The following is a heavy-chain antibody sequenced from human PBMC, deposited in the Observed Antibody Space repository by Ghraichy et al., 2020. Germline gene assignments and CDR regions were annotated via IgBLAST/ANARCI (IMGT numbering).Heavy chain of an antibody. CDR1: GFNFNIYS. Sequence: GGSLRLSCTASGFNFNIYSMNWVRQAPGKKLEWVSAISSGSSYLYYADSVKGRFTISRDNTKNSLFLQMNSLRVEDTAVYYCARDQSSWGDFDYWGQGALVTVSS. J-gene: IGHJ4*02. CDR3: ARDQSSWGDFDY. D-gene: IGHD6-13*01. CDR2: ISSGSSYL. V-gene: IGHV3-21*01.